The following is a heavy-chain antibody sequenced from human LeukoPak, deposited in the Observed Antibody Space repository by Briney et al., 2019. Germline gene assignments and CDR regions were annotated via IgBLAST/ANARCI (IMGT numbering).Heavy chain of an antibody. D-gene: IGHD5-18*01. Sequence: GGSLRLSCAASGFTFSSYAMHWVRQAPGKGLEWVAVISYDGSSKYYADSVKGRFTISRDNSKNTLYLQMNSLRAEDTAVYYCARARSSYGYGDAFDIWGQGTMVTVSS. V-gene: IGHV3-30*04. CDR1: GFTFSSYA. CDR2: ISYDGSSK. CDR3: ARARSSYGYGDAFDI. J-gene: IGHJ3*02.